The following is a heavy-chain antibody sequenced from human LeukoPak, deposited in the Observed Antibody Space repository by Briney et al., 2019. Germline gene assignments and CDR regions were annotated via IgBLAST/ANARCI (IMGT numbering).Heavy chain of an antibody. CDR2: IYDNGST. Sequence: GGSLRLSCAVSGFIVSSYYMTWVRQAPGKGLEWVSVIYDNGSTYYTASVKGRFTISRDNSKNTVYLQMNTLSAEDTAVYYCGRGDWGYWGQGTLVTVSS. CDR1: GFIVSSYY. CDR3: GRGDWGY. V-gene: IGHV3-53*01. J-gene: IGHJ4*02. D-gene: IGHD3/OR15-3a*01.